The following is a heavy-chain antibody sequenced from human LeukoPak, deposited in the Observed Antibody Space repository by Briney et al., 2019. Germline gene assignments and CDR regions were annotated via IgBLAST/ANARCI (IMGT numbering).Heavy chain of an antibody. D-gene: IGHD2-15*01. CDR3: ARGSCSGGSCYPHAFDI. CDR2: FYYSGST. V-gene: IGHV4-59*01. Sequence: KPSETLSLTCTVSGGSISSYYWSWIRQPPGKGLEWIGYFYYSGSTNYNPSLKSRVTISVDTSKNQFSLKLSSVTAADTAVYYCARGSCSGGSCYPHAFDIWGQGTMVTVSS. CDR1: GGSISSYY. J-gene: IGHJ3*02.